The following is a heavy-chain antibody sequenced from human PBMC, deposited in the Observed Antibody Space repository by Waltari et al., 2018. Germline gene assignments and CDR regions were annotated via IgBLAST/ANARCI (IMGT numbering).Heavy chain of an antibody. CDR1: GGTFSSYA. D-gene: IGHD3-3*01. Sequence: QVQLVQSGAEVKKPGSSVKVSCKASGGTFSSYAISWLRQAPGQGLKWMGRIIPIFGTANYAQKFQGRVTITADKSTSTAYMKLSSLRSEDTAVYYCARDGDYRVVILDYWGQGTLVTVSS. CDR2: IIPIFGTA. CDR3: ARDGDYRVVILDY. V-gene: IGHV1-69*13. J-gene: IGHJ4*02.